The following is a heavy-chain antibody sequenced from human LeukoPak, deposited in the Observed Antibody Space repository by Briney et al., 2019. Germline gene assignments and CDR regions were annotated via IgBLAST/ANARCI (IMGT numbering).Heavy chain of an antibody. CDR1: GFTFSDYY. Sequence: PGGSLRLSCAASGFTFSDYYMSWIRQAPGKGLEWVSYISSSGSTIYYADSVKGRFTISRDNAKNSLYLQMNSLRAEDTAVYYCARAVHYDFWSGRAAYYYYYCMDVWGKGTTVTVSS. D-gene: IGHD3-3*01. CDR3: ARAVHYDFWSGRAAYYYYYCMDV. V-gene: IGHV3-11*04. CDR2: ISSSGSTI. J-gene: IGHJ6*03.